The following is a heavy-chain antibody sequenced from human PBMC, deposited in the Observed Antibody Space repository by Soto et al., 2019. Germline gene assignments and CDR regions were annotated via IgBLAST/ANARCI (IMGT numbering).Heavy chain of an antibody. V-gene: IGHV5-51*01. CDR3: AASIFYYGMDV. J-gene: IGHJ6*02. CDR1: GYSFTSYW. CDR2: IYPGDSDT. Sequence: GESLKISCKGSGYSFTSYWISWVRQMPGKGLEWMGIIYPGDSDTKYNPSFQGQVTISADKSITTTYLQWSSLKASDTAIYYCAASIFYYGMDVWGQGTTVTVSS.